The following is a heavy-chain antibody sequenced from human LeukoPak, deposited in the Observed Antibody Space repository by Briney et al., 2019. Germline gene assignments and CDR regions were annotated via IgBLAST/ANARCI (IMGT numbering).Heavy chain of an antibody. V-gene: IGHV4-39*01. CDR1: GGSISSSAYF. CDR3: ARHKFHFGGPGALDL. J-gene: IGHJ3*01. D-gene: IGHD4-23*01. Sequence: SETLSLTCAVSGGSISSSAYFWGWVRQPPGKGLEWIANIYFTGKTYYNPSLRGRVTIAVDTSKNQLSLRLSSVTAADTALYYCARHKFHFGGPGALDLWGPGTMVTVS. CDR2: IYFTGKT.